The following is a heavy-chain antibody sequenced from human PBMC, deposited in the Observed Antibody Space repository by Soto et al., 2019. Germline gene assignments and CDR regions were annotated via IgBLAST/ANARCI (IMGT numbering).Heavy chain of an antibody. CDR1: GGSVSSGGYY. D-gene: IGHD6-13*01. J-gene: IGHJ5*02. V-gene: IGHV4-31*03. CDR3: ARAGGAGSGHVWFDP. CDR2: IHYSGST. Sequence: PSETLSLTCNVSGGSVSSGGYYWSWIRQHPGKGLEWIGYIHYSGSTYYNPSLKSRVTMSIDTSKNLFSLNLSSVTAADTAVYYCARAGGAGSGHVWFDPWGQGTLVTVSS.